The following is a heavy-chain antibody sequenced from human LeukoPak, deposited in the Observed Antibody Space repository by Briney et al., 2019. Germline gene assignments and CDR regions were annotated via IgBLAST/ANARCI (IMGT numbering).Heavy chain of an antibody. V-gene: IGHV3-73*01. CDR2: IRSKADNYAT. D-gene: IGHD4-17*01. CDR3: TTTTVTAGDY. J-gene: IGHJ4*02. CDR1: GFTFSGSA. Sequence: PGESLRLSCAASGFTFSGSAVHWVRQASGKGLEWVGRIRSKADNYATAYAASVKGRFTISRGDSKNTAYLQMNSLKTEDTAVYYCTTTTVTAGDYWGQGTLVTVSS.